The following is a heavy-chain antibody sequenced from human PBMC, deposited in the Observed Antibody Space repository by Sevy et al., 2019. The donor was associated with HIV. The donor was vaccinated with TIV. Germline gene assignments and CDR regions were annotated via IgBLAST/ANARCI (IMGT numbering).Heavy chain of an antibody. J-gene: IGHJ4*02. CDR1: GYTFTIYG. D-gene: IGHD3-10*01. CDR2: ISAYSGNT. CDR3: ARTSSYGSGNYFDY. V-gene: IGHV1-18*01. Sequence: ASVKVSCKASGYTFTIYGISWVRQAPEQGLEWMGWISAYSGNTNYAQNLQGRVTMTTDTSTTTAYMELRSLRFDDTAVYYCARTSSYGSGNYFDYWGQGTLVIVSS.